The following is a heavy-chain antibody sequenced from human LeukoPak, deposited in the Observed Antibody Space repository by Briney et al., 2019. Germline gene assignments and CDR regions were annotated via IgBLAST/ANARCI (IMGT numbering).Heavy chain of an antibody. D-gene: IGHD4-11*01. CDR2: ISTSTGDT. CDR1: GYSFILYG. CDR3: ARDDNYGIFVNVDY. Sequence: ASVKVSCKTSGYSFILYGISWVRQAPGQGPEWMGWISTSTGDTKYTQKFQGRVTLTTDTSASTAYMELSSLRSDDTAVYYCARDDNYGIFVNVDYWGQGTLVTVS. J-gene: IGHJ4*02. V-gene: IGHV1-18*01.